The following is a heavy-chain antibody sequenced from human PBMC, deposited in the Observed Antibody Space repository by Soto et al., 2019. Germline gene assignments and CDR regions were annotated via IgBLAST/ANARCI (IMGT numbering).Heavy chain of an antibody. Sequence: PSETLSLTCTVSGGSISSGDYYWSWIRQPPGKGLEWIGYIYYSGSTYYNPSLKSRVTISVDTSKNQFSLKLSSVTAAGTAVYYCARDGHSGYDYFDYWGQGTLVTVFS. J-gene: IGHJ4*02. CDR2: IYYSGST. D-gene: IGHD5-12*01. V-gene: IGHV4-30-4*01. CDR1: GGSISSGDYY. CDR3: ARDGHSGYDYFDY.